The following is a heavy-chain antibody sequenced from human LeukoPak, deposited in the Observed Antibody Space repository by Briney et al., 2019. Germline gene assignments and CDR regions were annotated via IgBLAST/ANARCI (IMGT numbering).Heavy chain of an antibody. V-gene: IGHV3-33*01. CDR1: GFTFSSYG. Sequence: GGSLRLSCAASGFTFSSYGMPWVRQAPGKGLEWVAVIWYDGSNKYYADSVKGRFTISRDNSKNTLYLQMNSLRAEDTAVYYCARGYSSGWYVSGGYYGMDVWGQGTTVTVSS. CDR3: ARGYSSGWYVSGGYYGMDV. J-gene: IGHJ6*02. D-gene: IGHD6-19*01. CDR2: IWYDGSNK.